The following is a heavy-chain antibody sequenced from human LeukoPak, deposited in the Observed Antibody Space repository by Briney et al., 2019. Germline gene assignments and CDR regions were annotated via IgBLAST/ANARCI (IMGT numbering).Heavy chain of an antibody. CDR2: LSAYNGNT. D-gene: IGHD6-13*01. CDR1: GYTFTTYG. J-gene: IGHJ5*02. V-gene: IGHV1-18*01. Sequence: GASAKVSCKTSGYTFTTYGITWVRQAPGQGLEWMGWLSAYNGNTKYAQKLQGRVTMTTDTSTSTAYMELRSLRSDDTAVYYCARGGSNSGVGWFDPWGQGTLVTVSS. CDR3: ARGGSNSGVGWFDP.